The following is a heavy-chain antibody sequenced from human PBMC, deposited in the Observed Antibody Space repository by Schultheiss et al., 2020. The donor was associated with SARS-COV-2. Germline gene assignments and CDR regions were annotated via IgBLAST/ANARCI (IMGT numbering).Heavy chain of an antibody. CDR3: AREMIGDSSWDYYYYAMDV. CDR1: GFTFSSYA. V-gene: IGHV3-30*01. J-gene: IGHJ6*02. Sequence: GGSLRLSCAASGFTFSSYAMHWVRQAPAKGLEWVAVISYDGSNKYYADSVKGRFTISRDNSKNTLYLQMNSLRAEDTAVYYCAREMIGDSSWDYYYYAMDVWGQGTTVTVSS. CDR2: ISYDGSNK. D-gene: IGHD6-13*01.